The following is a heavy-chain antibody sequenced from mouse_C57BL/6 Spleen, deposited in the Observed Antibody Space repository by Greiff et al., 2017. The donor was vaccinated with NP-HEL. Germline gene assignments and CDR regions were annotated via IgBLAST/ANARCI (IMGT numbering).Heavy chain of an antibody. CDR2: IDPSDSYT. Sequence: VQLQQPGAELVRPGTSVKLSCKASGYTFTSYWMHWVKQRPGQGLEWIGVIDPSDSYTTYNQKFKGKATLTVDTSSSTAYMQLSSLTSEDSAVYYCARELGPFDYWGQGTTLTVSS. V-gene: IGHV1-59*01. J-gene: IGHJ2*01. CDR3: ARELGPFDY. D-gene: IGHD4-1*01. CDR1: GYTFTSYW.